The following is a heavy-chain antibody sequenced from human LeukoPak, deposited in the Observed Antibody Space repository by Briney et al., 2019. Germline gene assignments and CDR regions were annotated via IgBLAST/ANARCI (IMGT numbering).Heavy chain of an antibody. Sequence: PGGSLRLACAASGFTFSSYSMNWVRQAPGKGLEWVSAISGSGGSTYYANSVKGRFTISRDNSKNTLYLQMNSLRAEDTAVYYCAKGPLYYDFWSGYYTGFDYWGQGTLVTVSS. CDR1: GFTFSSYS. V-gene: IGHV3-23*01. J-gene: IGHJ4*02. CDR2: ISGSGGST. CDR3: AKGPLYYDFWSGYYTGFDY. D-gene: IGHD3-3*01.